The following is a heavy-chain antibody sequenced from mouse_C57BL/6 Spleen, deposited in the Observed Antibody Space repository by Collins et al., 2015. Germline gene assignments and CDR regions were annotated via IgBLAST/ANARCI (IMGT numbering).Heavy chain of an antibody. J-gene: IGHJ3*01. Sequence: QVQLQQSGAELARPGASVKLSCKASGYTFTSYWMQWVKQRPGQGLEWIGAIYPGDGDTRYTQKFKGKATLTADKSSSTAYMQLSSLASEDSAVYYCASWFAYWGPRDSGHCLC. CDR1: GYTFTSYW. V-gene: IGHV1-87*01. CDR2: IYPGDGDT. CDR3: ASWFAY.